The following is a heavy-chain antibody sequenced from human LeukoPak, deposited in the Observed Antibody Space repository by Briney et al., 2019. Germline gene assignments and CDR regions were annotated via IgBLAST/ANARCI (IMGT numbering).Heavy chain of an antibody. CDR3: AASWNDVPSGMDV. D-gene: IGHD1-1*01. CDR1: GFTFTSSA. CDR2: IVVGSGNT. Sequence: SVKVSCTASGFTFTSSAVQWVRRARGQRLEWIGWIVVGSGNTNYAQKFQERVTITRDMSKSTAYMELSSLRSEDTAVYYCAASWNDVPSGMDVWGQGTTVTVSS. V-gene: IGHV1-58*01. J-gene: IGHJ6*02.